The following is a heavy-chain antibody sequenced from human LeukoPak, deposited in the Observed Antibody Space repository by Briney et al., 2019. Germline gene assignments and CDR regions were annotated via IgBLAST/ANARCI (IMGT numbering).Heavy chain of an antibody. CDR3: AKEFRSFDY. CDR1: GFTFSSYS. V-gene: IGHV3-23*01. CDR2: ISGSGGST. J-gene: IGHJ4*02. Sequence: PGGSLRLSCAASGFTFSSYSRSWVRQAPGKGLEWVSAISGSGGSTYYADSVRGGFTISRNNTKNTLYLQMNSLSADDPAVYYCAKEFRSFDYWGQGTLVTVSS.